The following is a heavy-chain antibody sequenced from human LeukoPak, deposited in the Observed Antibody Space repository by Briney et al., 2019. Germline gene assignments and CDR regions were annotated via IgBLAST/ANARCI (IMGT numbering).Heavy chain of an antibody. J-gene: IGHJ4*02. V-gene: IGHV3-30*02. D-gene: IGHD4-17*01. CDR1: GFTFSSYG. CDR3: AKDSSGGYGDYYLDY. CDR2: IRYDGSNK. Sequence: GGSLRLSCAASGFTFSSYGMHWVRQAPGKGLEWVAFIRYDGSNKYYADSVKGRFTISRDNSKNPLYLQMNSLRAEDTAVYYCAKDSSGGYGDYYLDYWGQGTLVTVSS.